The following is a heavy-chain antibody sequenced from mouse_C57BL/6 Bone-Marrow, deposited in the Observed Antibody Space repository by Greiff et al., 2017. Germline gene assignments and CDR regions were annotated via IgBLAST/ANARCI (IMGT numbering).Heavy chain of an antibody. CDR3: ARDNDYDGAMDY. CDR1: GFSINSDCY. CDR2: TFYSGIT. V-gene: IGHV3-3*01. D-gene: IGHD2-4*01. J-gene: IGHJ4*01. Sequence: EVQGVESGPSLVRPSQTLSLTCTVTGFSINSDCYWIWIRQFPGNKLEYIGYTFYSGITYYNPSLESRTYITRDTSKNQFSLKLSSVTTEDTATYYCARDNDYDGAMDYWGQGTSVTVSS.